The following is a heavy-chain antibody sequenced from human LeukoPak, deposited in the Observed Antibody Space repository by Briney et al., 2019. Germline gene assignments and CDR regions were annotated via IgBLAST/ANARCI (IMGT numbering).Heavy chain of an antibody. Sequence: ASVKVSCKASGYTFTSYGISWVRQAPGQGLEWMGWMNPNSGNTGYAQKFQGRVTMTRNTSISTAYMELSSLRSEDTAVYYCAREEPYDSTINWFDPWGQGTLVTVSS. CDR3: AREEPYDSTINWFDP. D-gene: IGHD3-22*01. CDR1: GYTFTSYG. V-gene: IGHV1-8*02. J-gene: IGHJ5*02. CDR2: MNPNSGNT.